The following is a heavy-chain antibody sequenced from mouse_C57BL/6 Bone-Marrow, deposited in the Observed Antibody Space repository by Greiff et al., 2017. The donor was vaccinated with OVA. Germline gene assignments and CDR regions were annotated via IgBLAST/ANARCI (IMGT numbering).Heavy chain of an antibody. CDR1: GFTFSDYG. Sequence: EVMLVESGGGLVKPGGSLKLSCAASGFTFSDYGMHWVRQAPEKGLEWVAYISSGSSTIYYADTVKGRFTISRDNAKNTLFLQMTSLRSEDTARYYCARDGGLPFAYWGQGTLVTVSA. J-gene: IGHJ3*01. V-gene: IGHV5-17*01. CDR3: ARDGGLPFAY. CDR2: ISSGSSTI. D-gene: IGHD2-4*01.